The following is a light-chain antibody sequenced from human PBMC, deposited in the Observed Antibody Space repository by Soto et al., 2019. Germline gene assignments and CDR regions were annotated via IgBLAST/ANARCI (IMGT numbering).Light chain of an antibody. CDR1: QGIKND. CDR3: LQDYNYPFT. CDR2: AAS. J-gene: IGKJ4*01. V-gene: IGKV1-6*01. Sequence: AIQMTQSPSSLSASVGDRVTITCRASQGIKNDLGWYQQKPGKAPKLLISAASSLESGVPSRFSVSGSGTDFTLTITSLQPEDFATYYCLQDYNYPFTFGGGTRVEVK.